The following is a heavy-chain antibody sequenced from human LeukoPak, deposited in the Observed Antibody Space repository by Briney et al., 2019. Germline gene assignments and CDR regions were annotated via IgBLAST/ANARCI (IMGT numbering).Heavy chain of an antibody. J-gene: IGHJ5*02. CDR3: ARDLIAVRPGWFDP. D-gene: IGHD6-6*01. Sequence: GASVKVSCKASGYTFTTYGISWVRQAPGQGLKWMGWISAYNGNTNYAQNVQGRVTMTTDTSTSTAYLEVRSLRYDDTAVYFCARDLIAVRPGWFDPWGQGTLVIVSS. CDR1: GYTFTTYG. V-gene: IGHV1-18*04. CDR2: ISAYNGNT.